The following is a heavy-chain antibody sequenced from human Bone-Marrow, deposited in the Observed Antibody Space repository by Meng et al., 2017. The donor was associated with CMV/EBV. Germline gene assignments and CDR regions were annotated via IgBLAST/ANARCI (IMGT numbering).Heavy chain of an antibody. CDR1: GGSISSSSYY. V-gene: IGHV4-61*05. CDR2: IYYSGST. J-gene: IGHJ4*02. D-gene: IGHD3-3*01. CDR3: ARGSLDFWSGFYAY. Sequence: GSLRLSCTVSGGSISSSSYYWGWIRQPPGKGLEWIGYIYYSGSTNYNPSLNSRVTISVDTSKNQFSLKLSSVTAADTAVYYCARGSLDFWSGFYAYWGQGTLVTVSS.